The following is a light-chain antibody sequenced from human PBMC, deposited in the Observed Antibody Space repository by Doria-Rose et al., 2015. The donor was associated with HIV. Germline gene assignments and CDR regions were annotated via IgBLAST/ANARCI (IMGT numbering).Light chain of an antibody. CDR2: DAS. Sequence: TQSPGTLSLSPGERATLSCRASQRIKSSYLAWYQQQPGQAPRLLIYDASTSATGIPDRFSGSGSGTDFTLTISRLEPEDVAVYYCQQYGTSRGTFGQGTRLEI. J-gene: IGKJ5*01. CDR3: QQYGTSRGT. CDR1: QRIKSSY. V-gene: IGKV3-20*01.